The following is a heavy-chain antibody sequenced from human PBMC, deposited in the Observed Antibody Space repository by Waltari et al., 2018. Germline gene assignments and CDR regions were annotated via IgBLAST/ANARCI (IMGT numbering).Heavy chain of an antibody. CDR3: AKKLGVSSWYYFDY. V-gene: IGHV3-23*01. D-gene: IGHD1-26*01. CDR2: SGCGCSTT. Sequence: EVQLLESGGDLVQPGGSLRLSCAASGFTFSNYAMTWVRQAPGKGLEWVSVSGCGCSTTYYADSVKGRFTISRDNSKNTLYLQMNRLRVEDTAVYYCAKKLGVSSWYYFDYWGQGTLVTVSS. J-gene: IGHJ4*02. CDR1: GFTFSNYA.